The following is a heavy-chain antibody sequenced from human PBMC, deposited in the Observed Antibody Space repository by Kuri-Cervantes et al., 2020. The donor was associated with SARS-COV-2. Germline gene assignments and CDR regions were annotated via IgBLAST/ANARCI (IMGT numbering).Heavy chain of an antibody. CDR2: IYTSGST. CDR3: ARSGSYPYYYYYMDV. Sequence: ESLKISCTASGGSISSYYWSWIRQPAGKGLEWIGRIYTSGSTNYNPSLKSRVTMSVDTSKNQFSLKLSSVTAADTAVYYCARSGSYPYYYYYMDVWGKGTTVTVSS. V-gene: IGHV4-4*07. J-gene: IGHJ6*03. CDR1: GGSISSYY. D-gene: IGHD1-26*01.